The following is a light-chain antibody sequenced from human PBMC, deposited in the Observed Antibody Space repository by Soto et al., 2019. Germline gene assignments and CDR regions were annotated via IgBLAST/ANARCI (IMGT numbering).Light chain of an antibody. V-gene: IGKV1-12*01. J-gene: IGKJ4*01. CDR3: QQANSFPLT. Sequence: DIQMTQSPSSISASVGDRVTITCRASQGIGSSLAWYQQKPGKAPKLLIYAASSLQSGVPPRFRGSGSGTDFTLTINSLQPEDFATYYCQQANSFPLTFGGGTKVDIK. CDR2: AAS. CDR1: QGIGSS.